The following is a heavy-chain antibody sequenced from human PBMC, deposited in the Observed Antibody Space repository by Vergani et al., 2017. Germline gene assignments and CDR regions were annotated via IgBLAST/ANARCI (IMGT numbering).Heavy chain of an antibody. CDR1: GYTFTGYY. Sequence: QVQLVQSGAEVKKPGASVKVSCKASGYTFTGYYMHWVRQAPGQGLEWMGWINPNSGGTNYAQKFQGTVTMTRDTYISTAYMGLSRLRSDDTAVYYCARLERSRYCSSTSCYGDWFDPWGQGTLVTVSS. CDR3: ARLERSRYCSSTSCYGDWFDP. J-gene: IGHJ5*02. D-gene: IGHD2-2*01. V-gene: IGHV1-2*02. CDR2: INPNSGGT.